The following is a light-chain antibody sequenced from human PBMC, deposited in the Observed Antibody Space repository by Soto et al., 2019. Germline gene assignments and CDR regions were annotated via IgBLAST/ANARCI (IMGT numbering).Light chain of an antibody. CDR3: HQYGSSPRT. Sequence: EIVLTQSPGTLSLSPGDRATLSCRASQRVSSTFLAWYQQKPGQAPRLLIYGASIRATGIPDRFSGSGSGTDFTLTIRRLEPEDLAMYFCHQYGSSPRTFGQGTKVEIK. CDR2: GAS. CDR1: QRVSSTF. J-gene: IGKJ1*01. V-gene: IGKV3-20*01.